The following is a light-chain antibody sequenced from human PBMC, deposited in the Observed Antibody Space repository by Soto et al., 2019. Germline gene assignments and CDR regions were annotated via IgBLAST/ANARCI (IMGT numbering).Light chain of an antibody. CDR3: HQYSFYPRT. J-gene: IGKJ1*01. Sequence: DIQMTQSPSTLSASVGDRVTIICRASQSVNNWLAWYQQKPGKVPILLISKVSTLEGGVPARFGRSGSGTEFTLTISSLQPDDTGTYYCHQYSFYPRTFGQGTKVEIK. V-gene: IGKV1-5*03. CDR1: QSVNNW. CDR2: KVS.